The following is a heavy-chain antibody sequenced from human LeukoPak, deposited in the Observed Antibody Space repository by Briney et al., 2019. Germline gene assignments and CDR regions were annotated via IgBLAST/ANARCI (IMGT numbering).Heavy chain of an antibody. V-gene: IGHV1-69*05. CDR3: ASLKEGWFGESLHQYNWFDP. Sequence: GASVKVSCKASGGTFSSYAISWVRQAPGQGLEWMGGIIPIFGTANYAQKFQGRVTITTDESTSTAYMELSSLRSEDTPVYYCASLKEGWFGESLHQYNWFDPWGQGTLVTVSS. CDR2: IIPIFGTA. D-gene: IGHD3-10*01. CDR1: GGTFSSYA. J-gene: IGHJ5*02.